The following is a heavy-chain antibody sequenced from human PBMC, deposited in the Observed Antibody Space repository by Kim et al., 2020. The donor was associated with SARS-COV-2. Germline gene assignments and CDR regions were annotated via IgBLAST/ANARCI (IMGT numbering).Heavy chain of an antibody. CDR1: GYTFTSYA. CDR3: ARDMGIAAAGSDAFDI. Sequence: ASVTVSCKASGYTFTSYAMNWVRQAPGQGLEWMGWINTNTGNPTYAQGFTGRFVFSLDTSVSTAYLQISSLKAEDTAVYYCARDMGIAAAGSDAFDIWGQGTMVTVSS. V-gene: IGHV7-4-1*02. J-gene: IGHJ3*02. D-gene: IGHD6-13*01. CDR2: INTNTGNP.